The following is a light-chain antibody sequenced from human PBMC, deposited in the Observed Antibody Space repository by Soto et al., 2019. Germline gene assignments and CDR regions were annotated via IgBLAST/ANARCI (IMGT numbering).Light chain of an antibody. CDR3: QQRSDWPPT. J-gene: IGKJ1*01. Sequence: EIVLTQSPATLSLSPGERAALSCRASQTVGSYLAWFRQTPGQTPRLLIYDTSIRATGVPARFSGSGSGTDFTLTISSLEAEDFAIYYCQQRSDWPPTFGQGTKVDIK. CDR1: QTVGSY. V-gene: IGKV3-11*01. CDR2: DTS.